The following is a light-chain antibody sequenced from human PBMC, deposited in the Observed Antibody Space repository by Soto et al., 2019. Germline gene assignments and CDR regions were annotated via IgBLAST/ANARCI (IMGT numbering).Light chain of an antibody. J-gene: IGKJ3*01. Sequence: ERVRTQSPATLSLSPGERATLSCRASQSVSSYLAWYQQKPGQAPRLLIYDASNRATGIPARFSGSGSGTDFTLTISSLEPEDFAVYYCQQRGTFGPRTKVDIK. CDR1: QSVSSY. CDR3: QQRGT. CDR2: DAS. V-gene: IGKV3-11*01.